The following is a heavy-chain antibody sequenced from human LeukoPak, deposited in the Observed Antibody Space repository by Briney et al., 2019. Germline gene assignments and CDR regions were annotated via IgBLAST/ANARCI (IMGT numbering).Heavy chain of an antibody. D-gene: IGHD4-23*01. CDR3: TRARPLDYGGPSDI. CDR2: IKQDGSDK. V-gene: IGHV3-7*03. CDR1: GFTFSDYW. Sequence: PGGSLRLSCAASGFTFSDYWMSWVRQAPGKGLEWVANIKQDGSDKYYVDSVKGRFTISRDNAKNSLYLQMNSLRAEDTAVYYCTRARPLDYGGPSDIWGRGTMVTVSS. J-gene: IGHJ3*02.